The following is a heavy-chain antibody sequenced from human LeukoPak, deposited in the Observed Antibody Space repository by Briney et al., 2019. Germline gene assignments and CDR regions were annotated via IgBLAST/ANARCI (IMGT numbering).Heavy chain of an antibody. CDR1: GGSISSYY. J-gene: IGHJ4*02. CDR3: ARHVSGSYYAFDY. Sequence: PSETLSLTCTVSGGSISSYYWSWIRQPPGKGLEWIGYIYYSGSTNYNPSLKGRVTISVDTSKNQFSLKLSSVTAADTAVYYCARHVSGSYYAFDYWGQGTLVTVSS. CDR2: IYYSGST. D-gene: IGHD1-26*01. V-gene: IGHV4-59*08.